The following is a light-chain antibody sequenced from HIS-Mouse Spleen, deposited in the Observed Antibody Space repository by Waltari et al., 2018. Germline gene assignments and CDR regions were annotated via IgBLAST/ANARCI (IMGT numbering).Light chain of an antibody. J-gene: IGLJ1*01. V-gene: IGLV3-21*02. CDR2: DDS. CDR3: QVWDSSSDHYV. CDR1: NIGSKS. Sequence: SYVLTQPPSVSVAPGQTARITCGGNNIGSKSVHWYQQKPGQAPVLVGYDDSDRASGIPERFSGSNSGNTATLTISRVEAGDEADYYCQVWDSSSDHYVFGTGTKVTVL.